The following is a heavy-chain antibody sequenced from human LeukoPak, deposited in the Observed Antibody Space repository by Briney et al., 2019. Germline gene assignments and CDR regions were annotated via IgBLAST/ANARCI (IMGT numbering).Heavy chain of an antibody. Sequence: GGSLRLSCAASGFTFSTYAMSWVRQAPGKGLEWVSGVSGSGGGTHYADSVKGRFTISRDNSKNTLYLQMNSLRAEDTAVYYCAKDGYSYGYSPPYYFDYWGQGTLVTVSS. V-gene: IGHV3-23*01. D-gene: IGHD5-18*01. CDR2: VSGSGGGT. CDR1: GFTFSTYA. CDR3: AKDGYSYGYSPPYYFDY. J-gene: IGHJ4*02.